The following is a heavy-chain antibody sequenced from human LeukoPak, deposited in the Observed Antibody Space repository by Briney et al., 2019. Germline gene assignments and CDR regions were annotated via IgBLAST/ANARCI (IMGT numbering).Heavy chain of an antibody. D-gene: IGHD3-10*01. Sequence: PGGSLRLSCAASGFTFSWYSMNWVRQAPGKGLEWVSDISGSSTTIYYADSVKGRFTISRDNAKNSLYLQMNSLRAEDTAVYYCAKAFGAFDIWGQGTMVTVSS. CDR1: GFTFSWYS. V-gene: IGHV3-48*01. CDR2: ISGSSTTI. CDR3: AKAFGAFDI. J-gene: IGHJ3*02.